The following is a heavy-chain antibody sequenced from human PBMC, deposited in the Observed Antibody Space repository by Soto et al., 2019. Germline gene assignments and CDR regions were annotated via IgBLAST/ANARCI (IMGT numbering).Heavy chain of an antibody. J-gene: IGHJ6*02. CDR3: CYVEMATPFYYYGMDV. V-gene: IGHV1-69*06. Sequence: AAVKVSCKASGGTFSSYAISWVRQAPGQGLEWMGGIIPIFGTANYAQKFQGRVTITADKSTSTAYMELSSLRSEDTAVYYCCYVEMATPFYYYGMDVWGQGTTVTISS. D-gene: IGHD5-12*01. CDR2: IIPIFGTA. CDR1: GGTFSSYA.